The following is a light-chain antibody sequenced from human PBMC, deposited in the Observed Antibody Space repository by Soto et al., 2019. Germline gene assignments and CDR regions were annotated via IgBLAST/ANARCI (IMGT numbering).Light chain of an antibody. Sequence: QSVVTQPPSASGTPGQRVTISCSGSNSNIGSNTASWYQQLPGTAPKLLMYSNNQRPSGVPDRFSGSKSGTSVSLAISGLQSEDEADYYCAAWDDSLNSWVFGGGTKVTVL. J-gene: IGLJ3*02. CDR3: AAWDDSLNSWV. CDR2: SNN. V-gene: IGLV1-44*01. CDR1: NSNIGSNT.